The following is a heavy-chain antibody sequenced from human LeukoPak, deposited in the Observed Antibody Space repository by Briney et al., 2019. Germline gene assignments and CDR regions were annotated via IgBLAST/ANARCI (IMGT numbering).Heavy chain of an antibody. CDR3: AKGLDTATDY. CDR2: ISYDGSNK. CDR1: GFTFSSYG. V-gene: IGHV3-30*18. Sequence: GGSLRLSCVASGFTFSSYGMHWVRQAPGKGLEWVAVISYDGSNKYYADSVKGRFTISRDNSKNTLYLQMNSLRAEDTAVYYCAKGLDTATDYWGQGTLVTVSS. D-gene: IGHD5-18*01. J-gene: IGHJ4*02.